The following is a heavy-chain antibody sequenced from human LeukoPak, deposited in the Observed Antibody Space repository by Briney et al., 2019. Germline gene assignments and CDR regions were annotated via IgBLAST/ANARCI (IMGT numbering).Heavy chain of an antibody. D-gene: IGHD2-21*02. CDR2: IYYSGSN. J-gene: IGHJ3*01. CDR1: GVSMSSYY. CDR3: ARSLPCPCGGDCWGAFDL. V-gene: IGHV4-59*01. Sequence: SETLSLACTVSGVSMSSYYWSWIRQPPGKGLEWIGYIYYSGSNKYNPSLKSRVAISIDTSKNQFSLKLNSVTTADTAVYYCARSLPCPCGGDCWGAFDLWGQGTLVPVSS.